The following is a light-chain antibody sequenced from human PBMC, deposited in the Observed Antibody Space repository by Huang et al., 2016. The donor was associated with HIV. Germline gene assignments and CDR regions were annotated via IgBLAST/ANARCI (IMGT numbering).Light chain of an antibody. CDR3: QQYGSSPPYT. V-gene: IGKV3-20*01. CDR2: GAS. J-gene: IGKJ2*01. CDR1: QSVSSSY. Sequence: EIVLTQSPGTLSLSPGERATLSCRASQSVSSSYLAWYQHKPGQAPRLLIYGASSRATDIPARFSGSGSGTDFTLTIRRLEPEDFAVYYCQQYGSSPPYTFGQGTKLEIK.